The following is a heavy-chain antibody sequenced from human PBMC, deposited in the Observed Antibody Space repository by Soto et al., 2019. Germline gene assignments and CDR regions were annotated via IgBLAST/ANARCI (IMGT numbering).Heavy chain of an antibody. CDR1: GLTFSSYA. D-gene: IGHD1-26*01. CDR2: ISGSGGST. J-gene: IGHJ4*02. Sequence: EVQLLESGGGWVKPGGSLRLSWEASGLTFSSYAMSGVRQAPGKGLGWVSAISGSGGSTYYADSVKGRFTISRDNSKNTLYLQMNSLRAEDTAVYYCAKAIRYSGSPGVVHWGQGTLVTVSS. CDR3: AKAIRYSGSPGVVH. V-gene: IGHV3-23*01.